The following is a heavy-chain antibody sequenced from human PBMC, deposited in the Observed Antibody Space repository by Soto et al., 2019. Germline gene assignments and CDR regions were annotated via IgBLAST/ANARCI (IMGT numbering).Heavy chain of an antibody. D-gene: IGHD2-2*01. V-gene: IGHV3-66*01. CDR1: GFTVSSNY. CDR3: ARDPRVPAADY. J-gene: IGHJ4*02. Sequence: GSLRLSCAASGFTVSSNYMSWVRQAPGKGLEWVSVIYSGGSTYYADSVKGRFTISRDNSKNTLYLQMNSLRAEDTAVYYCARDPRVPAADYWGQGTLVTVSS. CDR2: IYSGGST.